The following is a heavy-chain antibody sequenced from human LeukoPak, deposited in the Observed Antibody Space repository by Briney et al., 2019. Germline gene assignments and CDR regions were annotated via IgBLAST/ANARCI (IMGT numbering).Heavy chain of an antibody. D-gene: IGHD6-13*01. CDR2: ISSSGSTI. J-gene: IGHJ1*01. CDR3: ARDIREQQPPEYFQH. Sequence: GGSLRLSCAASGFTFSDYYMSWIRQAPGKGLEWVSYISSSGSTIYYADSVKGRFTISRDNSKNTLYLQMNSLRAEDTAVYYCARDIREQQPPEYFQHWGQGTLATVSS. CDR1: GFTFSDYY. V-gene: IGHV3-11*04.